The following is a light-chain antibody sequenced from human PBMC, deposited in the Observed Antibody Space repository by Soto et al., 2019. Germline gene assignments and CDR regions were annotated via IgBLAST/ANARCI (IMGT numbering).Light chain of an antibody. CDR2: GAI. CDR3: QQYGSSGT. Sequence: EIVLTQSPGSLSLSPGERATLSCRASQSVTSGHLVWYQQKPGQAPRVLIYGAISRAAGIPDRFSGSGSGTDFTLTISRLEPEDSAVYYCQQYGSSGTFGQGTKVEIK. V-gene: IGKV3-20*01. CDR1: QSVTSGH. J-gene: IGKJ1*01.